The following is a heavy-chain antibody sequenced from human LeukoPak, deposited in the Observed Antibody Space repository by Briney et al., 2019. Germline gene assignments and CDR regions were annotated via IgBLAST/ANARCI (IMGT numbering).Heavy chain of an antibody. CDR3: AGDPNRDHPEPFQH. J-gene: IGHJ1*01. CDR2: IYSGGRT. Sequence: WGSLRLSCAVSGFTVSNNYMSWVRQPPGKGLEWVSDIYSGGRTHYADSVKGRFTISRDNSKNMLYLQMNSLRAEGTAVYYCAGDPNRDHPEPFQHWGQGTLVTVSS. CDR1: GFTVSNNY. D-gene: IGHD1-14*01. V-gene: IGHV3-66*01.